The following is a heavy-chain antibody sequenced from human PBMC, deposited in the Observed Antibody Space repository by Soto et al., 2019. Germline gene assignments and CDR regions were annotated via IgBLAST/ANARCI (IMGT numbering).Heavy chain of an antibody. D-gene: IGHD1-20*01. CDR1: GYTFTSYG. V-gene: IGHV1-18*04. CDR3: ARFIVTQYITYYYYGMDV. J-gene: IGHJ6*02. CDR2: ISAYNGNT. Sequence: ASVKVSCKASGYTFTSYGISWVRQAPGQGLEWMGWISAYNGNTNYAQKLQGRVTMTTDTSTSTAYVELRSLRSDDTAVYYCARFIVTQYITYYYYGMDVWGQGTKVTVSS.